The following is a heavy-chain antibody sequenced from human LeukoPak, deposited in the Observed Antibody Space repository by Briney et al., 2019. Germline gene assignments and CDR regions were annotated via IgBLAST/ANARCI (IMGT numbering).Heavy chain of an antibody. V-gene: IGHV3-23*01. CDR2: ISGSGGST. Sequence: ETLSLTCAVYGGSFSGYYWSWIRQAPGKGLEWVSAISGSGGSTYYADSVKGRFTISRDNSKNTLYLQMNSLRAEDTAVYYCAKVDSSSWYYFDYWGQGTLVTVSS. CDR1: GGSFSGYY. D-gene: IGHD6-13*01. J-gene: IGHJ4*02. CDR3: AKVDSSSWYYFDY.